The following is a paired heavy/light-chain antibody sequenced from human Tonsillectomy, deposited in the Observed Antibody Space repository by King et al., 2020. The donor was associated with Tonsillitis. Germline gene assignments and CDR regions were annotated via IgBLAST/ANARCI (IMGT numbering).Light chain of an antibody. V-gene: IGKV4-1*01. Sequence: DIVMTQSPDSLAVSLGERATINCKSSQSVLYSSNNKNYLAWFQQKPGQPPKLLIYWASTRESGVPDRFSGSGSGTDFTLTISSLQAEDVAVYYCQQYYSTPYTFGQGTKLEIK. CDR2: WAS. J-gene: IGKJ2*01. CDR1: QSVLYSSNNKNY. CDR3: QQYYSTPYT.
Heavy chain of an antibody. V-gene: IGHV3-49*03. CDR2: IRSRAYGETT. J-gene: IGHJ4*02. CDR3: TRGRGGAAGWADY. D-gene: IGHD6-13*01. Sequence: EVQLEESGGGLVQPGRSLRLSCTGSGFTFGDYAMSWFRQAPGKGLEWVGFIRSRAYGETTEYAASVKDRFTISRDDSKSTAYLQMNSLTTEDTAVYYCTRGRGGAAGWADYWGQGTLVTVSS. CDR1: GFTFGDYA.